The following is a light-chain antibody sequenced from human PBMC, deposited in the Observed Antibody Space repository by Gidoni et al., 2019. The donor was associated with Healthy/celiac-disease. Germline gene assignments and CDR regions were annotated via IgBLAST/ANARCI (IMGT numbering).Light chain of an antibody. V-gene: IGKV1-5*03. CDR1: RNIGNW. Sequence: IKMNQSPSALSLSVGDTVTITRRASRNIGNWLAWYQQKPRKAPKLLVYKASVLQTGVPLRFSGTGYGTEFTLTINSLQPDDFATYYCQQHNTYWTFGLGTKVEMK. J-gene: IGKJ1*01. CDR3: QQHNTYWT. CDR2: KAS.